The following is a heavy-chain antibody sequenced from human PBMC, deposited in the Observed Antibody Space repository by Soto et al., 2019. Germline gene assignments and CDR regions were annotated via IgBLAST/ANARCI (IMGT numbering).Heavy chain of an antibody. D-gene: IGHD3-9*01. Sequence: ASVKVSCKASGFTLTSSAMQWVRQARGQRLEWIGWIVVGSGNTNYAQKFQERVTMTTDMSTSTAYMELSSLTSEDTAVYYCTKDAKFDDIYTGYFVNDLWGQGTPVTVSS. CDR2: IVVGSGNT. J-gene: IGHJ5*02. CDR3: TKDAKFDDIYTGYFVNDL. CDR1: GFTLTSSA. V-gene: IGHV1-58*02.